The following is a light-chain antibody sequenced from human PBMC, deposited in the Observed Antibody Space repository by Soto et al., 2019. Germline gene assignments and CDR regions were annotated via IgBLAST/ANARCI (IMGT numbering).Light chain of an antibody. CDR1: QSVRSN. CDR2: GVS. CDR3: HQYNKWPIT. J-gene: IGKJ5*01. Sequence: EIVMTQSPATMSVSPGERATLSCRASQSVRSNLAWYQQKPGQAPRLLIYGVSTRATGTPARFSGSGSETEFTLTISSLQSEDFAVYYCHQYNKWPITFGQGTRLEIK. V-gene: IGKV3-15*01.